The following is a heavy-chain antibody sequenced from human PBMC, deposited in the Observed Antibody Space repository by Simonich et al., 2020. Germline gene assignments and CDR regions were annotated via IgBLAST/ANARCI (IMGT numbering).Heavy chain of an antibody. CDR3: ARGISSGWYWYFDL. J-gene: IGHJ2*01. D-gene: IGHD6-19*01. CDR2: IYYSGST. V-gene: IGHV4-59*01. CDR1: GGSISSYY. Sequence: QVQLQESGPGLVKPSETLSLTCTVSGGSISSYYWSWIRPPPGKGLEWIGYIYYSGSTNYNPTLKSRVTKSVDTSKNQFSLKLSSVTAADTAVYYCARGISSGWYWYFDLWGRGTLVTVSS.